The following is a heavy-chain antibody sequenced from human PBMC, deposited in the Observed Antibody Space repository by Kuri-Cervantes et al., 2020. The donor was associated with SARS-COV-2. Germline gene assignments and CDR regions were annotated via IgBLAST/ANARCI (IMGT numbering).Heavy chain of an antibody. D-gene: IGHD6-13*01. Sequence: GGSLGLPCAASGFTFSSYGMHWVPQAPGKGLEWVSVILYDRSNKYYADCVKGRFTISRDNSKTTLYLQMNSLRAEDTAVYYCARTRGGYRCFSAFDYWGQGTVVTVPS. CDR1: GFTFSSYG. J-gene: IGHJ4*02. CDR2: ILYDRSNK. V-gene: IGHV3-30-3*01. CDR3: ARTRGGYRCFSAFDY.